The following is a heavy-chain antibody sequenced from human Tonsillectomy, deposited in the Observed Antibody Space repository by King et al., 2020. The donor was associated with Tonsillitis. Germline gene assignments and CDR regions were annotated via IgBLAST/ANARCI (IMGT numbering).Heavy chain of an antibody. J-gene: IGHJ6*02. CDR1: GFTFSSYG. V-gene: IGHV3-30*18. D-gene: IGHD6-19*01. CDR2: ISDDGSNK. CDR3: AKANGGGIAVAGTISYYYGMDV. Sequence: VQLVESGGGVVQPGRSLRLSCVASGFTFSSYGMHWVRQAPGKGLDWVAVISDDGSNKYYADSVKGRFTISRDNSKNTLYLQMNSLRSEDTAVYYCAKANGGGIAVAGTISYYYGMDVWGQGTTVTVSS.